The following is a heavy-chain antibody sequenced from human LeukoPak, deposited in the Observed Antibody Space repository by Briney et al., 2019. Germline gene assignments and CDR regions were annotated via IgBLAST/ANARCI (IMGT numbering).Heavy chain of an antibody. J-gene: IGHJ5*02. CDR3: ATTQDCSGGSCPLNWFDP. CDR1: SGSFSGYY. V-gene: IGHV4-34*01. Sequence: PSETLSLTCAVYSGSFSGYYWSWIRQPPGKGLEWIGEINHSGRTAYNASLKSRVTISIDTSKNQFSLKLSSVTAADTAMYYCATTQDCSGGSCPLNWFDPWGQGTVVTVSS. CDR2: INHSGRT. D-gene: IGHD2-15*01.